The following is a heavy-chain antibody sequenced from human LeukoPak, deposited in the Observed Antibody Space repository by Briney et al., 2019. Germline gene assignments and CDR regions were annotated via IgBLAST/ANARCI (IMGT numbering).Heavy chain of an antibody. CDR2: INHSGVT. V-gene: IGHV4-34*01. J-gene: IGHJ4*02. Sequence: PSETLSPTSAVYGGSSSGYYWSWIRQPPPGGLEWRGEINHSGVTNSNPYLKRRVTISVDTSKRQFSLTLSSVAAADTGVYYCARFDPAIVGARLGYFDYWGQGTRVTVSS. CDR1: GGSSSGYY. CDR3: ARFDPAIVGARLGYFDY. D-gene: IGHD1-26*01.